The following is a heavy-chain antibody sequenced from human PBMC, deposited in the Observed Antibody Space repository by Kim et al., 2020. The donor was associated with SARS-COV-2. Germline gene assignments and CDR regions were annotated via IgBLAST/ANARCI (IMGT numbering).Heavy chain of an antibody. CDR3: AKTGMDRAMAAGGVDY. V-gene: IGHV3-30*18. CDR2: ISYDGSNK. CDR1: GLTFSIYG. Sequence: GGSLRLSCAASGLTFSIYGMHWVRQAPGKGLEWVAVISYDGSNKHYADSVKGRFTISRDNSKNTLYLQMNSLRDEDTAVYYCAKTGMDRAMAAGGVDYWGRGTPVTVSS. D-gene: IGHD5-18*01. J-gene: IGHJ4*02.